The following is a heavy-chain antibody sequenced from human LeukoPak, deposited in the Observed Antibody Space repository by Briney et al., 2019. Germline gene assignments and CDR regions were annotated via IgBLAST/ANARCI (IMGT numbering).Heavy chain of an antibody. CDR3: ARPELRGFAPNY. D-gene: IGHD1-7*01. J-gene: IGHJ4*02. Sequence: PGGSLRLSCAASGFTFSSYSMNWVRQAPGKGLEWVSSISSSSSYIYYADSVKGRFTISRDNAKNSLYLQMNSLRAEDTAVYYCARPELRGFAPNYWGQGTLVTVSS. CDR1: GFTFSSYS. CDR2: ISSSSSYI. V-gene: IGHV3-21*01.